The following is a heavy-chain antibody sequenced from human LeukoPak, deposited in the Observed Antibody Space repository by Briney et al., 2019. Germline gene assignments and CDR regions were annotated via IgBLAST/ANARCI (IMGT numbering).Heavy chain of an antibody. CDR2: LTPGGHT. D-gene: IGHD2-2*02. CDR1: GFSFSSYA. CDR3: ARVRCSSTSCYIVFTDAFDI. V-gene: IGHV3-23*01. J-gene: IGHJ3*02. Sequence: GSLRLSCAASGFSFSSYAMIWLRQPPGKGLEWVSTLTPGGHTFYADPVKGRFTISRDNSKNTLYLQMNSLRAEDTAVYYCARVRCSSTSCYIVFTDAFDIWGQGTMVTVSS.